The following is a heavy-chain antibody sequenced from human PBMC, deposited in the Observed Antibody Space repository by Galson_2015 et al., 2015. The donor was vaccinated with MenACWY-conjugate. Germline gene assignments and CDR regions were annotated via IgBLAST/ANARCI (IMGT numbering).Heavy chain of an antibody. Sequence: QSGAEVKKPGESLKISCKASGYIFTTYWIAWVRQMPGKGLEWMGLISPGDSNTRYSPSFQGQVTISADKSISTAHLQWSSLKASDTAMYYCARHPPGGRGMDVWGQGTTVTVSS. J-gene: IGHJ6*02. CDR3: ARHPPGGRGMDV. V-gene: IGHV5-51*01. CDR2: ISPGDSNT. CDR1: GYIFTTYW. D-gene: IGHD1-26*01.